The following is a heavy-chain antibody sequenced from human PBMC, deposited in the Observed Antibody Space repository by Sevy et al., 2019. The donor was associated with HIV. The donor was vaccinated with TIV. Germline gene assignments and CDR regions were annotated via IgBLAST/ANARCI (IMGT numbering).Heavy chain of an antibody. CDR1: GYTFTGYY. V-gene: IGHV1-2*02. CDR3: ARTPAASYSGYGMDV. CDR2: INPNSGGT. D-gene: IGHD2-2*01. Sequence: ASVKVSCKASGYTFTGYYMHWVRQAPGQGLEWMGWINPNSGGTNYAQKFQGRVTMTRDTSISTAYMELSRLRSDDTAVYSCARTPAASYSGYGMDVWGQGTTVTVSS. J-gene: IGHJ6*02.